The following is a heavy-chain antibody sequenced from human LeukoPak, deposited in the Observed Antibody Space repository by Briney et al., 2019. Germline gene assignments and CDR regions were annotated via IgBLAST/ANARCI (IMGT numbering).Heavy chain of an antibody. Sequence: PGGSLRLSCIASGFTFSTYSMNWVRQAPGKGLMWVSYISSSGSIIYYADSVKGRFTVSRDNAKNSLFLQMNSLRAEDTALYYCAKGSLNYLTGSLFDYWGQGTLVTVSS. CDR2: ISSSGSII. D-gene: IGHD3-9*01. J-gene: IGHJ4*02. CDR1: GFTFSTYS. V-gene: IGHV3-48*04. CDR3: AKGSLNYLTGSLFDY.